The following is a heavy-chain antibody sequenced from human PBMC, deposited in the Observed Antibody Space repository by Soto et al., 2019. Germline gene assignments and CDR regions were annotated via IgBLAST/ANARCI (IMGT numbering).Heavy chain of an antibody. J-gene: IGHJ4*02. CDR1: GFTFSSYS. D-gene: IGHD2-8*01. CDR3: ARRLRYSTSGFDY. V-gene: IGHV3-21*04. Sequence: GGSLRLSCAASGFTFSSYSMNWVRQAPGKGLEWVSSISSSSSYIYYADSVKGRFTISRDNAKTSLYLQMDSLRTEDTALYYCARRLRYSTSGFDYWGQGALVTVSS. CDR2: ISSSSSYI.